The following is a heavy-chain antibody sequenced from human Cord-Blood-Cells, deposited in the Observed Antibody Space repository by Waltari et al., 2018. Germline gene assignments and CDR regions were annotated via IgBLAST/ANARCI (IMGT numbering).Heavy chain of an antibody. CDR2: ISSSSSYI. Sequence: EVQLVESGGGLVKPGGSLRLSCAASGFTFSSYNMNWVRQAPGKGLEWVSSISSSSSYIYYADSMKGRFTISRDNAKNSLYLQMNSLRAEDTAVYYCARDRDSSSWFDYWGQGTLVTVSS. CDR1: GFTFSSYN. V-gene: IGHV3-21*01. D-gene: IGHD6-13*01. CDR3: ARDRDSSSWFDY. J-gene: IGHJ4*02.